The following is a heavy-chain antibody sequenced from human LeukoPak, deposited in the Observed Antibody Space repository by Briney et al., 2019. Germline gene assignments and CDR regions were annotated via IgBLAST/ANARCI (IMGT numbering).Heavy chain of an antibody. J-gene: IGHJ3*02. Sequence: GGSLRLSCAASGFTFSSYWMSWVRQAPGKGLEWVANIKQDGSEKYYVDSVKGRFTISRDNAKNSLYLEMNSLRAEDTAVYYCAREVRVPVPAAIDVAFDIWGQAGMVTVCS. CDR1: GFTFSSYW. V-gene: IGHV3-7*03. D-gene: IGHD2-2*02. CDR3: AREVRVPVPAAIDVAFDI. CDR2: IKQDGSEK.